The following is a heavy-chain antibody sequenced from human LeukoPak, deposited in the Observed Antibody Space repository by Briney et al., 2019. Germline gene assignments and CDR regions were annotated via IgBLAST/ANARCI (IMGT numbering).Heavy chain of an antibody. J-gene: IGHJ3*02. CDR2: MNPNSGNT. CDR1: GYSFTSHD. Sequence: ASVKVSCKASGYSFTSHDINWVRQATGQGLEWMGWMNPNSGNTGYAQKFQGRVTMTRDTSTSTVYMELSSLRSEDTAVYYCARGYCSGGNCPGDAFDIWGQGTMVTVSS. D-gene: IGHD2-15*01. V-gene: IGHV1-8*01. CDR3: ARGYCSGGNCPGDAFDI.